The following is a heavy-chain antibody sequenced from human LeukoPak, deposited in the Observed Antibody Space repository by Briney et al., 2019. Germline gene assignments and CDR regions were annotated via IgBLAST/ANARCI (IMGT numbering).Heavy chain of an antibody. CDR1: GGTFSSYA. Sequence: GASVKVSCKASGGTFSSYAISWVRQAPGQGLEWVGGIIPIFGSANYAQRFQGRVTITADESTNTVYMELSSLRSEDTAVYYCARDYVRNTSFYFDYWGQGTLVTVSS. J-gene: IGHJ4*02. CDR3: ARDYVRNTSFYFDY. CDR2: IIPIFGSA. V-gene: IGHV1-69*13. D-gene: IGHD3-16*02.